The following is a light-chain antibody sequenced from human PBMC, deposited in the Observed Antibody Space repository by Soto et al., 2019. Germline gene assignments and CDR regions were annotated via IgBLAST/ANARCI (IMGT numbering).Light chain of an antibody. CDR3: LQYYDYRT. V-gene: IGKV1-6*01. CDR1: QGIRND. J-gene: IGKJ1*01. CDR2: AAS. Sequence: AIQMTQSPSSLSASVGDTVTITCRASQGIRNDLGWYQQKPGKAPNLLIYAASSLQSGVPSRFSGSGSGTDFTLTISSLQPEDFATYYCLQYYDYRTFGQGTKVDIK.